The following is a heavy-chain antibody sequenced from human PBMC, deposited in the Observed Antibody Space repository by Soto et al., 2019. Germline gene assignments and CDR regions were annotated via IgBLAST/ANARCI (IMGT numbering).Heavy chain of an antibody. D-gene: IGHD3-10*01. Sequence: GGSLRLSCAASGFTFSSYAMSWVRQAQGKGLEWVSAISGSGGSTYYADSVKGRFTISRDNSKNTLYLQMNSLRAEDTAVYYCAKDKGLLWFGELLNPYYYGMDVWGQGTTVTVSS. J-gene: IGHJ6*02. V-gene: IGHV3-23*01. CDR2: ISGSGGST. CDR3: AKDKGLLWFGELLNPYYYGMDV. CDR1: GFTFSSYA.